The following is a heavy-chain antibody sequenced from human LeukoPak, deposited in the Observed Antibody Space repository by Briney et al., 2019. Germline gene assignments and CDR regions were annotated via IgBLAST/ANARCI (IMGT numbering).Heavy chain of an antibody. V-gene: IGHV4-34*01. CDR3: ARHGDYYGSGSRY. CDR2: INHSGST. Sequence: SETLSLTCAVYGGSFSDNYWSWIRQSPGKGLEWIGDINHSGSTNYNPSLKSRVTISVDTSKNQFSLKLSSVTAADTAVYYCARHGDYYGSGSRYWGQGTLVTVSS. D-gene: IGHD3-10*01. CDR1: GGSFSDNY. J-gene: IGHJ4*02.